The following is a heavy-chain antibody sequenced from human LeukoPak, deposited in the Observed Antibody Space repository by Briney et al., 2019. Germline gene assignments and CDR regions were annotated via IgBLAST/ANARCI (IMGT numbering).Heavy chain of an antibody. V-gene: IGHV4-38-2*01. CDR2: ISYSGST. CDR3: ARLSVGATDY. D-gene: IGHD1-26*01. J-gene: IGHJ4*02. CDR1: GYSISSGYY. Sequence: SETLSLTCAVSGYSISSGYYWGWIRQPPGKGLEWIGSISYSGSTYYNPSLKSRVPISVDTSKNQFSLKLSSVTAADTAVYYCARLSVGATDYWGQGTLVTVSS.